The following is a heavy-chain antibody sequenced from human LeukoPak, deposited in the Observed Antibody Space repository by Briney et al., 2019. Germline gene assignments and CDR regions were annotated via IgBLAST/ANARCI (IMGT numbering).Heavy chain of an antibody. V-gene: IGHV1-69*13. CDR2: IIPIFGTA. J-gene: IGHJ5*02. CDR1: GCTFISYA. D-gene: IGHD3-10*01. Sequence: SVTVSCKASGCTFISYAISWVRQAPGQGLEWMGGIIPIFGTANYAQKFQGRVTITADESTSTAYMELSSLRSEDTAVYYCARGGGKGYYGSGSYYRTNWFDPWGQGTLVTVSS. CDR3: ARGGGKGYYGSGSYYRTNWFDP.